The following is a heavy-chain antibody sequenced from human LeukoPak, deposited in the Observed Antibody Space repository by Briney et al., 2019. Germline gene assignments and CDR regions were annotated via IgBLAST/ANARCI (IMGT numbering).Heavy chain of an antibody. D-gene: IGHD3-10*01. CDR1: GFTFSSSW. J-gene: IGHJ6*02. V-gene: IGHV3-74*01. Sequence: PGGSLRLSCAASGFTFSSSWMLWVRQAPGKGLPWVSRINTDGSSTSYADSVKGRFTISRDNAENTLYLQMNSLRAEDTAVYYCARGPMVRGAYGMDVWGQGTTVTVSS. CDR3: ARGPMVRGAYGMDV. CDR2: INTDGSST.